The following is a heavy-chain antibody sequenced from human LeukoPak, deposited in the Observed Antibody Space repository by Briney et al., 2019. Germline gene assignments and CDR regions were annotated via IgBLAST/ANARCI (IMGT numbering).Heavy chain of an antibody. D-gene: IGHD4-17*01. CDR1: TDSFSSHY. Sequence: ASETLSLTCTVSTDSFSSHYWTWIRQPPGKGLEWIGYISYVGSTNYNPSLKSRVTISIDTSKNQFSLKLSSVTAADTAVYYCARDVVTVTKGFDIWGQGTMVSVSS. CDR3: ARDVVTVTKGFDI. J-gene: IGHJ3*02. CDR2: ISYVGST. V-gene: IGHV4-59*11.